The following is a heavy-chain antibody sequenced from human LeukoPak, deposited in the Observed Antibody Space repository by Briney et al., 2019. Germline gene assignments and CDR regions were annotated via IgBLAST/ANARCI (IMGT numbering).Heavy chain of an antibody. CDR2: IYYSGST. CDR1: GGSISSYY. Sequence: SETLSLTCTVSGGSISSYYWSWIRQPPGKGLEWIGYIYYSGSTNYNPSLKSRVTISVDTSKNQFPLKLSSVTAADTAVYYCARSRITVVRGADTSLFDYWGQGTLVTVSS. D-gene: IGHD3-10*01. V-gene: IGHV4-59*01. J-gene: IGHJ4*02. CDR3: ARSRITVVRGADTSLFDY.